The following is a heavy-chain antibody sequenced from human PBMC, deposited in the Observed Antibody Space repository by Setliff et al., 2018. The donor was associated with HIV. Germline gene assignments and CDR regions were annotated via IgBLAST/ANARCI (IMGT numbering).Heavy chain of an antibody. CDR2: IYHSGST. D-gene: IGHD5-12*01. CDR3: ARMYSGYDWSPAGARTRYFDY. J-gene: IGHJ4*02. CDR1: GYSISSGYY. V-gene: IGHV4-38-2*01. Sequence: PSETLSLTCAVSGYSISSGYYWGWIRQPPGKGLEWIGNIYHSGSTYYNPSLKSRVTISVDTSKNQFSLKLSSVTAADTAVYYCARMYSGYDWSPAGARTRYFDYWGQGTLVTVSS.